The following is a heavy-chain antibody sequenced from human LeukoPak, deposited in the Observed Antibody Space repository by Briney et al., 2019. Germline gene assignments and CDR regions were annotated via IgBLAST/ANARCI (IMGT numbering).Heavy chain of an antibody. CDR1: GYTFTSYD. J-gene: IGHJ5*02. Sequence: GASVKVSCKASGYTFTSYDINWVRQATGQGLEWMGWMNPNSGNTGYAQEFQGRVTMTRDTSISTAYMELSSLTSEDTAVYYCARRKPTSGAQYWFDPWGQGTLVTVSP. D-gene: IGHD3-10*01. CDR2: MNPNSGNT. CDR3: ARRKPTSGAQYWFDP. V-gene: IGHV1-8*01.